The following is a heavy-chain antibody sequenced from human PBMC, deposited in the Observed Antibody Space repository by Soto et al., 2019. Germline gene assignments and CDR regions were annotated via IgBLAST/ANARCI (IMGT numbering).Heavy chain of an antibody. CDR3: ARISRVPAKGRNSGMDV. D-gene: IGHD2-15*01. CDR2: IYPGDSDT. Sequence: GESLKISCKCSGYTFTDYWIAWVRQMPGKGLGWMGMIYPGDSDTRYSPSFQGQGTISADKSMTTPYLQWNSLKASDTAMYYCARISRVPAKGRNSGMDVWGQGTTVTVSS. J-gene: IGHJ6*02. V-gene: IGHV5-51*01. CDR1: GYTFTDYW.